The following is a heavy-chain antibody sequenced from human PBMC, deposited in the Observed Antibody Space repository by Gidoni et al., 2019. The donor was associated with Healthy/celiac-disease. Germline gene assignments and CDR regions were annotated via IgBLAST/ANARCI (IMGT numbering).Heavy chain of an antibody. Sequence: QVQLQESGPGLVKPSQTLSLTCTVSGGSIISGGYDLSWISQHPGKGLEWIGYIYYSERTYYNPSLKSRVTISVDTSKNQFSLKLSSVTAADTAVYYCASGSGLPDYWGQGTLVTVSS. D-gene: IGHD5-12*01. CDR2: IYYSERT. CDR1: GGSIISGGYD. J-gene: IGHJ4*02. V-gene: IGHV4-31*03. CDR3: ASGSGLPDY.